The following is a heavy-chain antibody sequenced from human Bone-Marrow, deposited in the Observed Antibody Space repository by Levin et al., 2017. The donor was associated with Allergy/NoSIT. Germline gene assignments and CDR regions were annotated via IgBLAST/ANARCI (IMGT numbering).Heavy chain of an antibody. D-gene: IGHD6-13*01. CDR2: IRSKAYGGTT. Sequence: GGSLRLSCTASGFTFGDYAMSWFRQAPGKGLEWVGFIRSKAYGGTTEYAASVKGRFTISRDDSKSIAYLQMNSLKTEDTAVYYCTRGVIAAAVRFWGPNYGMDVWGQGTTVTVSS. CDR1: GFTFGDYA. CDR3: TRGVIAAAVRFWGPNYGMDV. V-gene: IGHV3-49*03. J-gene: IGHJ6*02.